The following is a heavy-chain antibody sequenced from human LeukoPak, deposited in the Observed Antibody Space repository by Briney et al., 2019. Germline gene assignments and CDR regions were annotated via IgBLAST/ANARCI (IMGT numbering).Heavy chain of an antibody. V-gene: IGHV3-73*01. J-gene: IGHJ3*02. CDR3: TRLAGGDAFDI. D-gene: IGHD2-15*01. Sequence: GGSLSLSCAASGFTFSGSSIHWVSQASGKGREWVGRIRSKAKGYTTAYGASVKGRFTISRDDSQRATHVQMNSLKIEDTAVYYCTRLAGGDAFDIWGPGTMVTVSS. CDR2: IRSKAKGYTT. CDR1: GFTFSGSS.